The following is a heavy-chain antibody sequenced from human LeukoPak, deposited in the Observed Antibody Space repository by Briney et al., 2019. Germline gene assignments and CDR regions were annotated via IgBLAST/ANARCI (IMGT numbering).Heavy chain of an antibody. CDR3: AKDDSHDPKSGDYDG. D-gene: IGHD4-17*01. V-gene: IGHV3-23*01. CDR2: ISGGGGTT. J-gene: IGHJ4*02. Sequence: GGSLRLSCAASGFTFSTYAMSWVRQAPGKGLEWVSGISGGGGTTYYADSVKGRFTISRDNFKNTLDLQMNSQGAEDTALYYCAKDDSHDPKSGDYDGWGQGTLVTVSS. CDR1: GFTFSTYA.